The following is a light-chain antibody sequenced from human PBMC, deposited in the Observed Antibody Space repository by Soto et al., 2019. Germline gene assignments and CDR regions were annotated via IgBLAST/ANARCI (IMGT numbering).Light chain of an antibody. V-gene: IGKV1-33*01. CDR3: QQYGSLPIT. J-gene: IGKJ5*01. CDR2: DAS. CDR1: QDVGNF. Sequence: QMTQSPSSLSASIGDRVTISRQASQDVGNFLNWYQQRPGKAPYLLIYDASNLDSGVSSRFSGSGSGRDFSFTITSLQPDDVATYFCQQYGSLPITFGQGTRLDIK.